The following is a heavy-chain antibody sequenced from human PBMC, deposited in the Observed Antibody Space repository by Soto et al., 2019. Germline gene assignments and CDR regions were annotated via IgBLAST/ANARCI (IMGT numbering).Heavy chain of an antibody. CDR1: GTSVSNYY. CDR2: IYTSGST. V-gene: IGHV4-4*07. CDR3: ASSAGHPGDFFYYNGMDV. D-gene: IGHD3-10*01. J-gene: IGHJ6*02. Sequence: SETLSLTCSVSGTSVSNYYWSWIRQPAGKGLEHIGRIYTSGSTSYNPSLKSRVTMSMDTSQTQIYLNLTPVTAADTAVYYCASSAGHPGDFFYYNGMDVWGQGTTVTVSS.